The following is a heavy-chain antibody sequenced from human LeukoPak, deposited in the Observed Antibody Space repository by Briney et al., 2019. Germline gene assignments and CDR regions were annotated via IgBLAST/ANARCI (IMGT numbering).Heavy chain of an antibody. D-gene: IGHD3-10*01. J-gene: IGHJ4*02. CDR3: AKGPTYYYGSGSYWSYEDYFDY. Sequence: GGSLRLSCAASGFTFSSYAMSWVRQAPGKGLEWVSAISGSGGSTYYADSVKGRFTISRDNSKNTLYLQMNSLGAEDTAVYYCAKGPTYYYGSGSYWSYEDYFDYWGQGTLVTVSS. CDR1: GFTFSSYA. V-gene: IGHV3-23*01. CDR2: ISGSGGST.